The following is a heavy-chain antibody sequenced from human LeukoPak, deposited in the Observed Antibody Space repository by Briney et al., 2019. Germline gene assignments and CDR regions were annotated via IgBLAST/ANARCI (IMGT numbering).Heavy chain of an antibody. CDR3: AREEASTGDY. CDR2: IHYTGST. D-gene: IGHD1-1*01. CDR1: GGSITSSSHF. V-gene: IGHV4-39*01. J-gene: IGHJ4*02. Sequence: SETLSLTCTVSGGSITSSSHFWAWIRQPPGKGLEWIASIHYTGSTFYSPSLQSRVTISVDTSKNQFSLNLRSVTATDTAVYYCAREEASTGDYWGQGILVTVSS.